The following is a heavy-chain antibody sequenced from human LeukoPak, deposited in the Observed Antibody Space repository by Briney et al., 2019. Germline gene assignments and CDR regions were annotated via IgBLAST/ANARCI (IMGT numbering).Heavy chain of an antibody. V-gene: IGHV4-34*01. CDR3: ARGNRRLGYYGSGSRLPYDS. Sequence: SETLSLTCDVYGGSFSGNYWTWIRQPPGKGLEWLGEFTHLETTNYNPSLKRRVTVSVDTSKNQFSLRLTSVTAADTAVYFCARGNRRLGYYGSGSRLPYDSWGQGTLVTVSS. J-gene: IGHJ5*02. D-gene: IGHD3-10*01. CDR2: FTHLETT. CDR1: GGSFSGNY.